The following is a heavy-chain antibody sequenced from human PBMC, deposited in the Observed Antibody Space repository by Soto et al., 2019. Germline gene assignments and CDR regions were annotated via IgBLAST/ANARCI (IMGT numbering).Heavy chain of an antibody. D-gene: IGHD5-12*01. V-gene: IGHV4-30-2*01. CDR1: GGSISSGGYS. CDR3: AAGGGLPRYY. Sequence: QLQLQESVSGLVKPSQTLSLTCAVSGGSISSGGYSWSWIRQPPGKGLEWNGYIYHSGSTYYNPSLKSRVTISVDRSKNQFSLKLSSVTAADTAVYYCAAGGGLPRYYWGQGTLVTVSS. J-gene: IGHJ4*02. CDR2: IYHSGST.